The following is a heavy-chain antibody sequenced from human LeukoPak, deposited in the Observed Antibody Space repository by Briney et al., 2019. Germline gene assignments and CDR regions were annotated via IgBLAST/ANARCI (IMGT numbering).Heavy chain of an antibody. J-gene: IGHJ2*01. V-gene: IGHV1-46*01. D-gene: IGHD5/OR15-5a*01. CDR1: GYTFTSYY. Sequence: ASVKVSCKASGYTFTSYYMHWVRQAPGQGLEWMGIINPSGGSTSYAQKFQGRVTITADESTSTAYMELSSLRSEDTAVYYCARESRVYDPSSYWYFDLWGRGTLVTVSS. CDR3: ARESRVYDPSSYWYFDL. CDR2: INPSGGST.